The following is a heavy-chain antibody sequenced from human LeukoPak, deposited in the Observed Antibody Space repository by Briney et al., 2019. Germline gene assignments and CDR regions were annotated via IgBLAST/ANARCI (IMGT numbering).Heavy chain of an antibody. Sequence: SETLSLTCAVYGGYLSYYYWSWIRQPPEKGLEWIGEINRSGSTNYNPSLKSRVSISVDTSKNQFSLKLSSVTAADTAVYYCARGGFYCGDDCYVDYWGQGTLVTVSS. D-gene: IGHD2-21*02. CDR2: INRSGST. CDR1: GGYLSYYY. J-gene: IGHJ4*02. V-gene: IGHV4-34*01. CDR3: ARGGFYCGDDCYVDY.